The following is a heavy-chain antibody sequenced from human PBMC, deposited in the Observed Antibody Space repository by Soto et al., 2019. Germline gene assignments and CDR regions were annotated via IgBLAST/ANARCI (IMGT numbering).Heavy chain of an antibody. Sequence: QVQLQESGPGLAKPSQTLSLTCTVSGGSISSGDYYWSWIRQPPGKGLEWIGYISYSGSTYYNPSLEGRVTISVDTSQNQFSLKLSSVTAADTAVYYCAREWPTEGGSHAWFDPWGQGTLVTVSS. J-gene: IGHJ5*02. CDR3: AREWPTEGGSHAWFDP. CDR1: GGSISSGDYY. V-gene: IGHV4-30-4*01. D-gene: IGHD3-10*01. CDR2: ISYSGST.